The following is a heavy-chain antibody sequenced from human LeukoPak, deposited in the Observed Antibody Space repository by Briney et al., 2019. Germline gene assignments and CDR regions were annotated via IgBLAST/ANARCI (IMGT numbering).Heavy chain of an antibody. CDR3: ATVVPAKRGFDP. D-gene: IGHD2-2*01. CDR2: MYHSGST. Sequence: PSETLSLTCAVSGGSISIGGYSWSWIRQPTGQRLEWIGYMYHSGSTNYNPSLKSRVSISVDKSKNEFSLRLTSMTAADTAVYYCATVVPAKRGFDPWGQGTLVTVSS. V-gene: IGHV4-30-2*01. CDR1: GGSISIGGYS. J-gene: IGHJ5*02.